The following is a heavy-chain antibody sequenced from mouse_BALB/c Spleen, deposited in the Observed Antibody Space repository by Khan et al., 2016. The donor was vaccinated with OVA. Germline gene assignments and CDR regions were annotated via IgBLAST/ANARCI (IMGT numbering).Heavy chain of an antibody. CDR1: GFTFSDYG. Sequence: EVELVESGGGLVQPGGSRKLSCAASGFTFSDYGMAWVRQAPGKGPEWVAFISDLAYTIYYADTVTGRFTISRENAKTTLYMERSSLRSEDTAICYCARGGGTAPFAYWGLGTLVTVSA. CDR2: ISDLAYTI. J-gene: IGHJ3*01. CDR3: ARGGGTAPFAY. D-gene: IGHD1-2*01. V-gene: IGHV5-15*02.